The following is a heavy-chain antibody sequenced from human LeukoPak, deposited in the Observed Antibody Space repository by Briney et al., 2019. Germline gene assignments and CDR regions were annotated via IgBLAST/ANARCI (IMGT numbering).Heavy chain of an antibody. V-gene: IGHV4-61*02. D-gene: IGHD3-9*01. J-gene: IGHJ4*02. CDR2: IHTNVST. CDR1: GDPISSDRDY. CDR3: ARGHVVRYFDPTGYDVFDL. Sequence: SETLLLACTSPGDPISSDRDYTGWIRRPAGNGQEHLGRIHTNVSTNYKPSLKSRVNISVYTAKNQFSLKLSSVTAADTAVYYCARGHVVRYFDPTGYDVFDLWGQGTLVTVSS.